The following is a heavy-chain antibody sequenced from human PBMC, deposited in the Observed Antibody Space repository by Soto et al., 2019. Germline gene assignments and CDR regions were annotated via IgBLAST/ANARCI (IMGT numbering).Heavy chain of an antibody. D-gene: IGHD6-13*01. CDR2: TYYRSKWYN. CDR3: AREGIAAATIGFDP. Sequence: SQTLSLPCAISGDSVSSNSSACNFIRQSPSRGLEWLGRTYYRSKWYNDYAVSVKSRITINPDTSKNQFSLQLNSVTPEDTAVYYCAREGIAAATIGFDPWGQGTLVTVSS. V-gene: IGHV6-1*01. J-gene: IGHJ5*02. CDR1: GDSVSSNSSA.